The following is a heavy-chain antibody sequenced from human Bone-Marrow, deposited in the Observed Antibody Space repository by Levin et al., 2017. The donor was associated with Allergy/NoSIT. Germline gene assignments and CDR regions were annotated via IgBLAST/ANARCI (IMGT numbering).Heavy chain of an antibody. V-gene: IGHV2-5*02. D-gene: IGHD3-10*01. CDR3: AHLYYYGSGSFLSWFDP. J-gene: IGHJ5*02. Sequence: GSGPTLVKPTETLTLTCTFSGFSLRNSGVGVGWIRQPPGKALEWLALIYWDDDKRYRSSLKRRLTITKDTSKNQVVLTMTNMDPVDTATYYCAHLYYYGSGSFLSWFDPWGQGMLVTVSS. CDR1: GFSLRNSGVG. CDR2: IYWDDDK.